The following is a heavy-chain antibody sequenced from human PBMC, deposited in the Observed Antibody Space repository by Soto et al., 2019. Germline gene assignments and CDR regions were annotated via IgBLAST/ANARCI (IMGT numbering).Heavy chain of an antibody. Sequence: GALVKVSCKASGYTFTSYGISWVRQAPGQGLEWMGWISAYNGNTNYAQKLQGRVTMTTDTSTSTAYMELRSLRSDDTAVYYCARHIVVVTAISGYYYYGMDVWGQGTTVTVSS. CDR1: GYTFTSYG. D-gene: IGHD2-21*02. CDR3: ARHIVVVTAISGYYYYGMDV. CDR2: ISAYNGNT. J-gene: IGHJ6*02. V-gene: IGHV1-18*04.